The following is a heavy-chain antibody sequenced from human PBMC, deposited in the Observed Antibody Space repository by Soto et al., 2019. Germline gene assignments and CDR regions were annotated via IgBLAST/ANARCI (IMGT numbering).Heavy chain of an antibody. CDR2: INPNSGGT. J-gene: IGHJ4*02. Sequence: ASVKVSCKASGYTFTGYYMHWVRQAPGQGLEWMGWINPNSGGTNYAQKFQGWVTMTRDTSISTAYMELSRLRSDDTAVYYCARDYYDSSGYYLPFDYWGQGTLVTVS. V-gene: IGHV1-2*04. D-gene: IGHD3-22*01. CDR3: ARDYYDSSGYYLPFDY. CDR1: GYTFTGYY.